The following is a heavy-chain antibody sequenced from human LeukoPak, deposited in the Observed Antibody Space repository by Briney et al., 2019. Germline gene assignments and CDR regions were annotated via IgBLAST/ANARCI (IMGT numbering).Heavy chain of an antibody. J-gene: IGHJ4*02. CDR1: GGSISSSSYY. Sequence: NTSETLSLTCTVSGGSISSSSYYWGWIRQTPGKGLEWIGAMYYSGSTNYNPSLKSRVTLSIDTPKNQFSLRLSSVTAADTAVYYCASKSTAWTIDYRGQGTLVTVSS. CDR2: MYYSGST. V-gene: IGHV4-39*01. CDR3: ASKSTAWTIDY. D-gene: IGHD3/OR15-3a*01.